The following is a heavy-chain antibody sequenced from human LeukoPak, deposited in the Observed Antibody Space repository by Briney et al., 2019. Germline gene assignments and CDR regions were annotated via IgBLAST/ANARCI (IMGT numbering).Heavy chain of an antibody. V-gene: IGHV3-23*01. J-gene: IGHJ4*02. CDR3: AKDRPNFYEASGAYYKPKGDF. Sequence: GGSLRLSCEASGFTLNTHAMSWVRQAPAKGLEWVASITSSGRTPFYADSVRGRFTISRDNSKNTLYLQVNSLRGEDTAVYYCAKDRPNFYEASGAYYKPKGDFWGQGSLVTVSS. D-gene: IGHD3-10*01. CDR1: GFTLNTHA. CDR2: ITSSGRTP.